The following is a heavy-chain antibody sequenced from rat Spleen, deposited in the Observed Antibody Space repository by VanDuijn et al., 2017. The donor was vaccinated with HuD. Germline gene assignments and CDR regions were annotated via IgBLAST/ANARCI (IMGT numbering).Heavy chain of an antibody. V-gene: IGHV2-43*01. Sequence: QVQLKESGPGLVQPSQTLSLTCTVSGFSLTSYHVSWVRQAPGKGLEWMGVIWTTGNTVYNSLLTSRLTITRDTSKNQVFLKMNSLQSEDTTTYYCVRDLGGSSDYWGQGVMVTVSS. CDR1: GFSLTSYH. CDR2: IWTTGNT. CDR3: VRDLGGSSDY. J-gene: IGHJ2*01. D-gene: IGHD4-6*01.